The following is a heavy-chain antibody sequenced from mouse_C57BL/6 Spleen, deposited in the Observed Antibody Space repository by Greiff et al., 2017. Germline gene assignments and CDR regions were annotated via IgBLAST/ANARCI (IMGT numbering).Heavy chain of an antibody. D-gene: IGHD1-1*01. CDR1: GYTFTSYW. V-gene: IGHV1-64*01. CDR3: ASYYGNDRDY. J-gene: IGHJ2*01. CDR2: IHPNSGST. Sequence: QVQLKQPGAELVKPGASVKLSCKASGYTFTSYWMHWVKQRPGQGLEWIGMIHPNSGSTNYNEKFKSKATLTVDKSSSTAYMQLSSLTSEDSAVYYCASYYGNDRDYWGQGTTRTVSS.